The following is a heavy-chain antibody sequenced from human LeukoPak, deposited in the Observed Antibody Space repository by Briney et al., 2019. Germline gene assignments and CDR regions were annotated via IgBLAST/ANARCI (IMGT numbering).Heavy chain of an antibody. Sequence: SETLSLTCTVSGGSISSSGYYWVWIRQPPGKGLEWIGSIYYTGSTYSNPSLKSRVTISVDTSKNQFSLKLTSVTAADTAVYYCARIKLGGWFPEYWGQGTLVTVSS. CDR3: ARIKLGGWFPEY. J-gene: IGHJ4*02. CDR2: IYYTGST. D-gene: IGHD3-16*01. V-gene: IGHV4-39*07. CDR1: GGSISSSGYY.